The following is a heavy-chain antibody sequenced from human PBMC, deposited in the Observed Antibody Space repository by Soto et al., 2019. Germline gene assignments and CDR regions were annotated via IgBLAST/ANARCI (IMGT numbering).Heavy chain of an antibody. CDR3: ARDLISSLDDDYGDYNSGYYYYGMDV. CDR1: GFTFSSYS. Sequence: PGGSLRLSCAASGFTFSSYSMNWVRQAPGKGLEWVSSISSSSSYIYYADSVKGRFTISRDNAKNSLYLQMNSLRAEDTAVYYCARDLISSLDDDYGDYNSGYYYYGMDVWGQGTTVTVSS. CDR2: ISSSSSYI. D-gene: IGHD4-17*01. J-gene: IGHJ6*02. V-gene: IGHV3-21*01.